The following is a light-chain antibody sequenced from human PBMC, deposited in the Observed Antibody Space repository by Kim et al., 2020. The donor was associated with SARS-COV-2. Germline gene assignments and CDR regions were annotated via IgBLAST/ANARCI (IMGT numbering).Light chain of an antibody. CDR2: WAS. V-gene: IGKV4-1*01. CDR1: QSILYSSNNKNY. Sequence: DIVMTQSPDSLAVSLGEGATINCKSSQSILYSSNNKNYVAWYQQKPGQPPKLLIYWASTRESGVPDRFSGSRSGTDFTLTISSLQAEDVAVYYCHQYYSIPPYTFGGGTKVDIK. J-gene: IGKJ4*01. CDR3: HQYYSIPPYT.